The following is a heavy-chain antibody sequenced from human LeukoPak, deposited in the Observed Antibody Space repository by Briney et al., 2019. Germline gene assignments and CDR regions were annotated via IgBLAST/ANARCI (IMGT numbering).Heavy chain of an antibody. CDR1: GFTFSSYS. J-gene: IGHJ4*02. CDR3: ARVLYSNYVRVLDY. V-gene: IGHV3-21*01. Sequence: GGSLRLSCAASGFTFSSYSMNWVRQTPGRGLEGVSSISSSGSYIYYADSVKGRFTIARDNAKNSLYLQMNSMRAEDTAVYYCARVLYSNYVRVLDYWGQGTLVTVSS. D-gene: IGHD4-11*01. CDR2: ISSSGSYI.